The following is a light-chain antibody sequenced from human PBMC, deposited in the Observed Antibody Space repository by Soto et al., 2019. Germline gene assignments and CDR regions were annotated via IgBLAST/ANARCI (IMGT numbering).Light chain of an antibody. CDR2: DAS. V-gene: IGKV3-11*01. J-gene: IGKJ2*01. CDR1: KSVSSY. Sequence: EIVLTQSPATLSLSPGERATLSCRASKSVSSYLAWYQQKPGQGPRLLIYDASNRATGIPARCSGSGSGTDFTLTISILEPEDFAVYYCQQRSNWPTYTFGQGTKLEIK. CDR3: QQRSNWPTYT.